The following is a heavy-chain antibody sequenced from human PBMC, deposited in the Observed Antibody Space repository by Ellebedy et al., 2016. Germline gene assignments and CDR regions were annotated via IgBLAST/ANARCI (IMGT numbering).Heavy chain of an antibody. CDR2: IKGDGSEK. CDR3: AREWDY. CDR1: GFDFRFYY. Sequence: GGSLRLSCAASGFDFRFYYMTWVRRAPGKGLEWVASIKGDGSEKYYVDSVKGRFTISRDNAKNSLNLQMNNLRVEDTAVYYCAREWDYWGQGTLVTVSS. V-gene: IGHV3-7*01. J-gene: IGHJ4*02.